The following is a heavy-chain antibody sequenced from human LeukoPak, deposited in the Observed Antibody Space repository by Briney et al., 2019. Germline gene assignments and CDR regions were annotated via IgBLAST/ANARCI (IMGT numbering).Heavy chain of an antibody. CDR3: AKLGSVWFGELAYFDY. D-gene: IGHD3-10*01. V-gene: IGHV3-23*01. CDR1: GFTFSSYA. CDR2: ISGSGGST. Sequence: GGSLRLSCAASGFTFSSYAMSWVRQAPGKGLEWVSAISGSGGSTYYADSVKGRFTISRDNSKNTLYLQMNSLRAEDTAVYYCAKLGSVWFGELAYFDYWGQGTLVTVSS. J-gene: IGHJ4*02.